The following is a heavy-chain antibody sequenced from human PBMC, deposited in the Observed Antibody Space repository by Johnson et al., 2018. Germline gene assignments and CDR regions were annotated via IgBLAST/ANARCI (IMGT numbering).Heavy chain of an antibody. J-gene: IGHJ6*03. V-gene: IGHV3-9*01. CDR3: AKVGGGSNYYYYMDV. Sequence: VRLVESGGGLIQPGGSLRLSCAASGFTFSSYAMSWVRQAPGKGLEGVSGISWNSGSIGYADYVKGRFTISRDNAKNSLYLQMNSLRAEDTALYYCAKVGGGSNYYYYMDVWGKGTTVTVSS. D-gene: IGHD2-15*01. CDR2: ISWNSGSI. CDR1: GFTFSSYA.